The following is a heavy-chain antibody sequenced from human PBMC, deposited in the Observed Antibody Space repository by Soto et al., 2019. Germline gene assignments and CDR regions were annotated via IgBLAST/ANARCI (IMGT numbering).Heavy chain of an antibody. D-gene: IGHD4-17*01. J-gene: IGHJ6*02. CDR3: ARVGDYGDYYYYYGMDV. CDR1: GGSFSGYY. CDR2: INHSGST. Sequence: SETLSLTCAVYGGSFSGYYWSWIRQPPGKGLEWIGEINHSGSTNYNPSLKSRVTISVDTSKNQFSLKLSSVTAADTAVYYCARVGDYGDYYYYYGMDVWGQGTTVTVSS. V-gene: IGHV4-34*01.